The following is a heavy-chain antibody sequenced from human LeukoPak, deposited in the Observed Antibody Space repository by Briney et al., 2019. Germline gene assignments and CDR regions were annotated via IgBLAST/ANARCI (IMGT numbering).Heavy chain of an antibody. J-gene: IGHJ5*02. V-gene: IGHV3-74*01. CDR2: INSDGSRI. D-gene: IGHD5/OR15-5a*01. CDR3: ARGGPVKSIYDPHWYDP. Sequence: GGSLRLSCAAAGFTFSSYWLHWLRQAPGKGLTWVSRINSDGSRINYADSVKGRFTSSRDNAKNTLYLQMNSLRVEDTAVYFCARGGPVKSIYDPHWYDPWGQGTLVTVSS. CDR1: GFTFSSYW.